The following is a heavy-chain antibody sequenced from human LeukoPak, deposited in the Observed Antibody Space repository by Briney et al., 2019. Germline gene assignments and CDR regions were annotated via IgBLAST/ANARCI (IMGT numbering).Heavy chain of an antibody. CDR3: AREPTYYGSGSYFAFDI. CDR2: INPNSGGT. CDR1: GYTFTGYY. D-gene: IGHD3-10*01. V-gene: IGHV1-2*02. Sequence: ASVKVSCKASGYTFTGYYMHWARQAPGQGLEWMGWINPNSGGTNYAQKFQGRVTMTRDTSISTAYMELSRLRSDDTAVYYCAREPTYYGSGSYFAFDIWGQGTMVTVSS. J-gene: IGHJ3*02.